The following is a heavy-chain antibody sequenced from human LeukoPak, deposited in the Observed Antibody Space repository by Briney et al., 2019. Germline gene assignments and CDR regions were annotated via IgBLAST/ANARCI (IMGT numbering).Heavy chain of an antibody. CDR1: GGSISSGDYY. CDR2: IYYSGST. CDR3: ASSYGYQGSDY. D-gene: IGHD5-18*01. J-gene: IGHJ4*02. Sequence: SETLSLTCTVSGGSISSGDYYWSWIRQPPGKGLKWIGYIYYSGSTYYNPSLKSPVTTSVDTSKNQFSLKLSSMTAADTAVYYCASSYGYQGSDYWGQGTLVTVSS. V-gene: IGHV4-30-4*01.